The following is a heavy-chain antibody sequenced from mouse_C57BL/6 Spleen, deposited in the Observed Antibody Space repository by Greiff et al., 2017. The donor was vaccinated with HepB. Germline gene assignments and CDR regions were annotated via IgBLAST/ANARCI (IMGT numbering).Heavy chain of an antibody. J-gene: IGHJ2*01. D-gene: IGHD2-1*01. CDR2: INYDGSST. CDR3: ARYGNYGYFDY. CDR1: GFTFSDYY. Sequence: EVKLVESEGGLVQPGSSMKLSCTASGFTFSDYYMAWVRQVPEKGLDWVANINYDGSSTYYLDSLKSRFIISRDNAKNILYLQMSSLKSEDTATYDCARYGNYGYFDYWGQGTTLTVSS. V-gene: IGHV5-16*01.